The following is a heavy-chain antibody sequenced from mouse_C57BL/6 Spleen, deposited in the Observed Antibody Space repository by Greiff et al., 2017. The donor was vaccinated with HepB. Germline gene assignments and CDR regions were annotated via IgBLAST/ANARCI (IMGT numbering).Heavy chain of an antibody. V-gene: IGHV5-16*01. CDR3: ARVEAVGGYFDV. D-gene: IGHD1-1*01. CDR1: GFTFSDYY. J-gene: IGHJ1*03. Sequence: EVKLQESEGGLVQPGSSMKLSCTASGFTFSDYYMAWVRQVPEKGLEWVANINYDGSSTYYLDSLKSRFIISRDNAKNILYLQMSSLKSEDTATYYCARVEAVGGYFDVWGTGTTVTVSS. CDR2: INYDGSST.